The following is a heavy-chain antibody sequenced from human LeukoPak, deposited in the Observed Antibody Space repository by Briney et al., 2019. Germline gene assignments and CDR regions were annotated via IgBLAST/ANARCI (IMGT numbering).Heavy chain of an antibody. CDR2: ISAYNGNT. CDR3: ARDIVMVVGSFYYGMDF. D-gene: IGHD2-15*01. CDR1: GYTFASFG. Sequence: ASVKVSCTASGYTFASFGISWVRPAPGQGLEWMGWISAYNGNTNYAQNFQDRVTMTTDTSTSTAYMELRSLRSDDTAVYYCARDIVMVVGSFYYGMDFWGQGTTVTVS. J-gene: IGHJ6*02. V-gene: IGHV1-18*01.